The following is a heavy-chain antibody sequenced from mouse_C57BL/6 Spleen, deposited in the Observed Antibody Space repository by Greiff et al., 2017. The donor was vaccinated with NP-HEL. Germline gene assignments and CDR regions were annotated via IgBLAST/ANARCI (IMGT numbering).Heavy chain of an antibody. V-gene: IGHV1-15*01. J-gene: IGHJ2*01. D-gene: IGHD4-1*01. CDR1: GYTFTDYE. Sequence: VQLQQSGAELVRPGASVTLSCKASGYTFTDYEMHWVKQTPVHGLEWIGAIDPETGGTAYNQKFKGKAILTADKSSSTAYMELRSLTSEDSAVYYCTKLTGSYYFDYWGQGTTLTVSS. CDR3: TKLTGSYYFDY. CDR2: IDPETGGT.